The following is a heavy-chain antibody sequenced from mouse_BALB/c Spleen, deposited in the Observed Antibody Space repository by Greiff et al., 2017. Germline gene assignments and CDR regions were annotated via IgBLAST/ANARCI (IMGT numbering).Heavy chain of an antibody. CDR1: GYTFTSYW. CDR3: ARSGDYDGGVDWDFDV. CDR2: IDPYDSET. J-gene: IGHJ1*01. Sequence: QVQLQQPGAELVRPGASVKLSCKASGYTFTSYWMNWVKQRPEQGLEWIGRIDPYDSETHYNQKFKDKAILTVDKSSSTAYMQLSSLTSEDSAVYDCARSGDYDGGVDWDFDVWGEGTTVTVSA. V-gene: IGHV1-52*01. D-gene: IGHD2-4*01.